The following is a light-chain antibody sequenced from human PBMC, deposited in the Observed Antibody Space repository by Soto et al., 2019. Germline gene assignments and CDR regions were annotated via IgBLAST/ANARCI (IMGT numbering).Light chain of an antibody. CDR2: DVS. Sequence: QSALTQPASVSGSPGQSITISCTGTSSDVGGYNFVSWYQQHPGKAPELMIYDVSNRPSGVSIRFSGSKSGNTASLTISGLQAEDEADYYCSSYTSISTYVFGTGTKVTVL. CDR1: SSDVGGYNF. V-gene: IGLV2-14*01. J-gene: IGLJ1*01. CDR3: SSYTSISTYV.